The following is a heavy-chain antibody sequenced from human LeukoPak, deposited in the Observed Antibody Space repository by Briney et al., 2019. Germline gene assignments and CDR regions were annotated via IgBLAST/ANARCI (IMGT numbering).Heavy chain of an antibody. Sequence: GGSLRLSCAASGFTLSSYGMHWVRQAPGKGLEWVAVIWYDGSNEYYADSVKGRFTISRDNSKNTLYLQMNSLRAEDTAVYYCARRRGYSYGNYYYYGMDVWGQGTTVTVSS. V-gene: IGHV3-33*01. CDR3: ARRRGYSYGNYYYYGMDV. CDR2: IWYDGSNE. J-gene: IGHJ6*02. CDR1: GFTLSSYG. D-gene: IGHD5-18*01.